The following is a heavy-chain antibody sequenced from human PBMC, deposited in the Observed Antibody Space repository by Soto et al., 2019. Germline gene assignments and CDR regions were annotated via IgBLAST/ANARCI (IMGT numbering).Heavy chain of an antibody. CDR3: AKSWELRRVFAS. Sequence: QVQLQESGPGLVKPSGTLSLTCAVSGASIISENWWTWVRQSPGKGLEWIGEIHHTGSTTYNPSLDSRVTMSVDKSKNLFSLILSSVTAADTALYYCAKSWELRRVFASWGQGTLVTVSS. V-gene: IGHV4-4*02. J-gene: IGHJ4*02. D-gene: IGHD1-26*01. CDR1: GASIISENW. CDR2: IHHTGST.